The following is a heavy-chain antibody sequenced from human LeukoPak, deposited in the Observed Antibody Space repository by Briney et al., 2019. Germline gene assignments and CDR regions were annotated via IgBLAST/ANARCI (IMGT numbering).Heavy chain of an antibody. CDR2: INPSGGST. V-gene: IGHV1-46*01. Sequence: ASVKVSCKASGYTFTSYYMHWVRQAPGEGLEWMGIINPSGGSTSYAQKFQGGVTMTRDMSTSTVYMELSSLRSEDTAVYYCARQYRYSGSYYGYDAFDIWGQGTMVTVSS. J-gene: IGHJ3*02. CDR3: ARQYRYSGSYYGYDAFDI. D-gene: IGHD1-26*01. CDR1: GYTFTSYY.